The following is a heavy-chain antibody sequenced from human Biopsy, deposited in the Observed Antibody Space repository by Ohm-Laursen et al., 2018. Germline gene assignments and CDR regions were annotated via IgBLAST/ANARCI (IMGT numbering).Heavy chain of an antibody. CDR1: GFTFTSYA. CDR2: VWYDGINK. V-gene: IGHV3-33*06. D-gene: IGHD2-8*01. J-gene: IGHJ4*02. Sequence: SLRLSCSASGFTFTSYAMHWVRQAPGEVLEWVAVVWYDGINKFYADSVEGRFTISRDNFKNTVYLQMNSLRGEDTAVYYCAKCMTGGSNYYFHHCGQGTLVTVSS. CDR3: AKCMTGGSNYYFHH.